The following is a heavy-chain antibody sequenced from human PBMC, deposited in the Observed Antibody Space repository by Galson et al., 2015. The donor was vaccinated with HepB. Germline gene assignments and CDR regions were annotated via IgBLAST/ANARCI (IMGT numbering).Heavy chain of an antibody. Sequence: PALVKPTQTLTLTCTFSGFSLSTSGMCVSWIRQPPGKALEWLALIDWDDDKYYSTSLKTRLTISKDTSKNQVVLTMTNMDPVDTATYYCARTHYQLLFVRSSLQPCFEEGRGGTLQPCYYFDYWGQGTLVTVSS. V-gene: IGHV2-70*01. CDR2: IDWDDDK. CDR3: ARTHYQLLFVRSSLQPCFEEGRGGTLQPCYYFDY. D-gene: IGHD2-2*01. J-gene: IGHJ4*02. CDR1: GFSLSTSGMC.